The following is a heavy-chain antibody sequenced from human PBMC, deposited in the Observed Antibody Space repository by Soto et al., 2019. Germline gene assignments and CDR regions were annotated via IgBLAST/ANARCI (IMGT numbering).Heavy chain of an antibody. J-gene: IGHJ4*02. Sequence: LRLSCAASGFTFSSYAMSWVRQAPGKGLEWVSAISGSGGSTYYADSVKGRFTISRDNSKNTLYLQMNSLRAEDTAVYYCAKDRGKQLVTYLDYWGQGTLVTVSS. CDR1: GFTFSSYA. V-gene: IGHV3-23*01. CDR3: AKDRGKQLVTYLDY. D-gene: IGHD6-13*01. CDR2: ISGSGGST.